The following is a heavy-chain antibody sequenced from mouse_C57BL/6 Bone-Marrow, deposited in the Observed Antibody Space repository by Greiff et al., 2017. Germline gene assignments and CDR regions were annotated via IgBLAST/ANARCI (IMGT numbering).Heavy chain of an antibody. D-gene: IGHD2-5*01. Sequence: EVQLQESGPELVKPGASVKISCKASGYSFTGYYMNWVKQSPEKSLEWIGEINPSTGGTTYNQKFKAKATLTVDKSSSTAYMQLKSLTSEDSAVYYCAREAYYSNYVYAMDYWGQGTSATVSS. CDR2: INPSTGGT. CDR3: AREAYYSNYVYAMDY. CDR1: GYSFTGYY. V-gene: IGHV1-42*01. J-gene: IGHJ4*01.